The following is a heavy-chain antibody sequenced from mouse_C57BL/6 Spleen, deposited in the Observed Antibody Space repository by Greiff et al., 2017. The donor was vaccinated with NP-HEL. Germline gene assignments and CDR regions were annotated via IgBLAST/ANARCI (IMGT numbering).Heavy chain of an antibody. D-gene: IGHD2-5*01. CDR2: INPYNGGT. J-gene: IGHJ4*01. CDR1: GYTFTDYY. V-gene: IGHV1-19*01. CDR3: ARREGAYYSKTGTRAMDY. Sequence: VQLQQSGPVLVKPGASVKMSCKASGYTFTDYYMNWVKQSHGKSLEWIGVINPYNGGTSYNQKFKGKATLTVDKSSSTAYMELNSLTSEDSAVYYCARREGAYYSKTGTRAMDYWGQGTSVTVSS.